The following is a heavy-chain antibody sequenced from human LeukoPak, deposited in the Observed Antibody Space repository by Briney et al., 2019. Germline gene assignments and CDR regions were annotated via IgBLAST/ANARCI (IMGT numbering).Heavy chain of an antibody. Sequence: SETLSLTCAVSGGSISSSNWWSWVRQPPGKGLEWIGEIYHSGSTNYNPSLKSRVTISVDKSKNQFSLKLSSVTAADTAVYYCARGQDTMVRGVYFDYWGRGTLVTVSS. CDR2: IYHSGST. CDR1: GGSISSSNW. CDR3: ARGQDTMVRGVYFDY. J-gene: IGHJ4*02. V-gene: IGHV4-4*02. D-gene: IGHD3-10*01.